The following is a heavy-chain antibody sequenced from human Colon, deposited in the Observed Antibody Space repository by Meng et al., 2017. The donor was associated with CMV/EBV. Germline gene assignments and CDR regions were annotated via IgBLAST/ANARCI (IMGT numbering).Heavy chain of an antibody. CDR2: INWNGGST. Sequence: GGSLRLSCAASGFTFDDYGMSWVRQAPGKGLEWVSGINWNGGSTGYADSVKGRFTISRDNAKNSLYLQMNSLRAEDTAVYYCARALRTLIVVVPAATDYWGQGTLVTVSS. D-gene: IGHD2-2*01. V-gene: IGHV3-20*04. J-gene: IGHJ4*02. CDR1: GFTFDDYG. CDR3: ARALRTLIVVVPAATDY.